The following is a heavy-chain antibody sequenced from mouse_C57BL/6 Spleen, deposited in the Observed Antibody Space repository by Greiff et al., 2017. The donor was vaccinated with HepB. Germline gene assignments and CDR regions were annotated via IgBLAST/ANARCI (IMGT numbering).Heavy chain of an antibody. CDR3: AREGYYGSSPYYFDY. CDR1: GFTFSSYA. CDR2: ISDGGSYT. Sequence: DVHLVESGGGLVKPGGSLKLSCAASGFTFSSYAMSWVRQTPEKRLEWVATISDGGSYTYYPDNVKGRFTISRDNAKNNLYLQMSHLKSEDTAMYYCAREGYYGSSPYYFDYWGQGTTLTVSS. J-gene: IGHJ2*01. V-gene: IGHV5-4*01. D-gene: IGHD1-1*01.